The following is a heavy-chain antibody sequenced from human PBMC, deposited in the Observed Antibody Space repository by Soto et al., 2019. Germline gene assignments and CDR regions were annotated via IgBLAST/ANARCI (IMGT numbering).Heavy chain of an antibody. CDR2: ISYDGSNK. V-gene: IGHV3-30-3*01. CDR3: AKSMYGSYCSSNSCYSFGMDV. CDR1: GFTFSSYA. Sequence: GGSLRLSCAASGFTFSSYAMHWVRQAPGKGLEWVAVISYDGSNKYYADSVKGRFTISRDNSKNTLYLQMNSLRAEDTAVYYCAKSMYGSYCSSNSCYSFGMDVWGQGTTVTVSS. J-gene: IGHJ6*02. D-gene: IGHD2-2*01.